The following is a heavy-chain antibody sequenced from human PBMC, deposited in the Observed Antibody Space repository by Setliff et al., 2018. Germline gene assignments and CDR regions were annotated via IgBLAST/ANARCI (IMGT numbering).Heavy chain of an antibody. J-gene: IGHJ4*02. CDR1: GGSISSGGYY. CDR2: ISYSGRT. Sequence: SETLSLTCTVSGGSISSGGYYWSWIRQHPGKGLEWIGYISYSGRTSYNPSLYSRITVSLDRSKNQFSLQLTSVTAADTAMYYCARVAYPNGGSCRYFDNWGQGTLVTVSS. CDR3: ARVAYPNGGSCRYFDN. D-gene: IGHD2-15*01. V-gene: IGHV4-31*03.